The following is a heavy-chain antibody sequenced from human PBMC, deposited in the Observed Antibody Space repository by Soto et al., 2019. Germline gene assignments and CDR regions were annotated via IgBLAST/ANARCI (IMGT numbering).Heavy chain of an antibody. CDR3: ARGLGFDILTGLDY. V-gene: IGHV1-18*01. Sequence: ASVKVSCKASGYTFTSYGISWVRQAPGQGLEWMGWISAYNGNTNYAQKLQGRVTMTTDTSTSTAYMELRSLRSDDTALYYCARGLGFDILTGLDYWGQGTLVTVSS. D-gene: IGHD3-9*01. CDR2: ISAYNGNT. CDR1: GYTFTSYG. J-gene: IGHJ4*02.